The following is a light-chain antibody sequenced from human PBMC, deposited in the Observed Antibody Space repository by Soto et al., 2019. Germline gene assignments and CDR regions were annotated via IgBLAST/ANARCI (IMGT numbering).Light chain of an antibody. V-gene: IGKV1-33*01. J-gene: IGKJ5*01. CDR3: PQYECLLIP. CDR1: QDINKN. Sequence: DIQMTQSPSSLSASVGDRVTITFQASQDINKNLIWYQQKPGKAPKLLIYDASDLETGVPSRFSGSGSGTGFTFTISILQPEDFVTYYCPQYECLLIPFGQGTRLEIK. CDR2: DAS.